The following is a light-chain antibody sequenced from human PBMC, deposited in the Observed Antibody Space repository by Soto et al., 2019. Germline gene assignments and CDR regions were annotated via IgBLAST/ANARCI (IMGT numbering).Light chain of an antibody. V-gene: IGLV1-44*01. Sequence: QSVLTQPPSASGTPGQRVTISCSGSSSNIGSNTVNWYKQLPGTAPKLLIYSSNQRPSGVPDRFSGSRSGTSASPAISGLQSEYEADYYCAAWDNSLNGPVLGGGTKLTVL. CDR1: SSNIGSNT. J-gene: IGLJ2*01. CDR2: SSN. CDR3: AAWDNSLNGPV.